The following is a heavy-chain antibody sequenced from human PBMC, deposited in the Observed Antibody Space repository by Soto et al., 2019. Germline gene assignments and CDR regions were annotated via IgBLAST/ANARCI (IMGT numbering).Heavy chain of an antibody. CDR2: IYYSGST. V-gene: IGHV4-59*01. J-gene: IGHJ5*02. CDR3: ARVDPGNWFDP. CDR1: GGSISSYY. Sequence: PSETLSLTCTVSGGSISSYYWSWIRQPPGKGLEWIGYIYYSGSTNYNPSLKSRVTISVDTSKNQFSLKLSSVTAADTAVYYCARVDPGNWFDPWGQGTLVTVSS.